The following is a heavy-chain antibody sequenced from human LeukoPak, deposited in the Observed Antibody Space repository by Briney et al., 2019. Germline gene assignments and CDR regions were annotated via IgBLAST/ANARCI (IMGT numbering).Heavy chain of an antibody. J-gene: IGHJ3*01. D-gene: IGHD3-3*01. CDR3: TREGGEGDYTAFDL. CDR2: IRKKNAGYTT. Sequence: GGSLRLSCAASGFIFSAYIMDWGRQAPGKGLEWIGRIRKKNAGYTTEYAASVKGRFVVSRDDSQDSVFLQMNSRETEDTAVYYCTREGGEGDYTAFDLWGQGTMVTVSS. CDR1: GFIFSAYI. V-gene: IGHV3-72*01.